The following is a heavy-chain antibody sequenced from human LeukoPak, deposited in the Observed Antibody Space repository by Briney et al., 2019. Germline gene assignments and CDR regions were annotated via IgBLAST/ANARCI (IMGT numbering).Heavy chain of an antibody. CDR3: ARAISMVRGLHHYYYYMDV. D-gene: IGHD3-10*01. Sequence: PSETLSLTCTVSGVSITNYYWSWIRQPPGKGLEWIGHVSYSGSTNYNPPLKSRITMSVDTSKNQFSLNLTSVTAADTAVYYCARAISMVRGLHHYYYYMDVWGEGTTVTVAS. CDR2: VSYSGST. V-gene: IGHV4-59*01. CDR1: GVSITNYY. J-gene: IGHJ6*03.